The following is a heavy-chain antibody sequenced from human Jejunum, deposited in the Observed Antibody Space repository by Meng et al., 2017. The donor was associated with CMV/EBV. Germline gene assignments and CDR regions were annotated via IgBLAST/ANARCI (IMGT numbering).Heavy chain of an antibody. D-gene: IGHD3-3*01. CDR3: ARDWSGYIDY. CDR1: GFPFDFSW. Sequence: SFPASGFPFDFSWMHWVRQAPGKGLVWVSRINPDGTTTNYADSVKGRFTISRDNAKNTLYLQMSGLRVEDTAVYYCARDWSGYIDYWGQGNLVTVSS. V-gene: IGHV3-74*01. J-gene: IGHJ4*02. CDR2: INPDGTTT.